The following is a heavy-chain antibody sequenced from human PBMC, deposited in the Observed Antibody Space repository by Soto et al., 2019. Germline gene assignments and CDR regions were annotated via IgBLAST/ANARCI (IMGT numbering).Heavy chain of an antibody. D-gene: IGHD3-9*01. CDR3: AKDSHYDVLTGYSRNSFDM. CDR2: INPNIGGT. V-gene: IGHV1-2*02. CDR1: GYIFTGYY. J-gene: IGHJ3*02. Sequence: QVQLVQSGAEVKKPGASVKVSCKAFGYIFTGYYIHWVRQAPGQGLEWMGWINPNIGGTNHAQRFQGRVTMTRDTSITTAYMELSGLRSDDTAVYYCAKDSHYDVLTGYSRNSFDMWGQGTMVTVSS.